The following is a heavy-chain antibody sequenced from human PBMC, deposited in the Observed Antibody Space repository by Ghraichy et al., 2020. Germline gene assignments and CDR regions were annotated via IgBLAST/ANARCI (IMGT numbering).Heavy chain of an antibody. J-gene: IGHJ6*02. D-gene: IGHD4-17*01. CDR1: GFTFSSYS. CDR3: ARELYGDYVLEYYYYYGMDV. V-gene: IGHV3-48*02. CDR2: ISISSSTI. Sequence: GGSLRLSCAASGFTFSSYSMNWVRQAPGKGLEWVSYISISSSTIYYADSVKGRFTISRDNAKNSLYLQMNSLRDEDTAVYYCARELYGDYVLEYYYYYGMDVWGQGTTVTVSS.